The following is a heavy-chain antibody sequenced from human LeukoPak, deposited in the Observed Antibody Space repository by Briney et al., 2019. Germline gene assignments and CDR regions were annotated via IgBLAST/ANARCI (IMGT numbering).Heavy chain of an antibody. D-gene: IGHD4-17*01. CDR1: GGSFSGYY. J-gene: IGHJ6*03. CDR2: INHSGST. Sequence: SETLSLTCAVYGGSFSGYYWSWIRQPPGKGLEWIGEINHSGSTNYNPSLKSRLTFSLDTSKKQFSLSLTSVTAADTAVYYCARARKMTTVSTYYYYMDVWGKGTTVTV. V-gene: IGHV4-34*01. CDR3: ARARKMTTVSTYYYYMDV.